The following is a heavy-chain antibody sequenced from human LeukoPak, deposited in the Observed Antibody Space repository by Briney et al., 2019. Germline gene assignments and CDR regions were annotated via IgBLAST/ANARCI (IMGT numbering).Heavy chain of an antibody. D-gene: IGHD3-22*01. CDR1: GFTFCSYT. CDR2: FSDGGGGK. V-gene: IGHV3-23*01. CDR3: AKGVDYYDSSGYSYYFDY. Sequence: GGSLRLSCAASGFTFCSYTMSWVRQAPGTGLWRVSAFSDGGGGKYYSDSVKGRFTISRDNSGNTLYLQMNSLRAEDTAVYYCAKGVDYYDSSGYSYYFDYWGQGTLVTVSS. J-gene: IGHJ4*02.